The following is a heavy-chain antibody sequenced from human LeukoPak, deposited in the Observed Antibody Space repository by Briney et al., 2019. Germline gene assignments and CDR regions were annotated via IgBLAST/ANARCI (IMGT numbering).Heavy chain of an antibody. Sequence: GGSLRLSCAASGFTVSSNYMSWVRQAPGKGLEWVSVIYSGGSTYYADSVKGRFTISRDNSKNTLYLQMNSLRAEDTAVYYCARDRGVGSLIGGWVYWGQGTLVTVSS. V-gene: IGHV3-53*01. CDR1: GFTVSSNY. CDR2: IYSGGST. D-gene: IGHD3-10*01. CDR3: ARDRGVGSLIGGWVY. J-gene: IGHJ4*02.